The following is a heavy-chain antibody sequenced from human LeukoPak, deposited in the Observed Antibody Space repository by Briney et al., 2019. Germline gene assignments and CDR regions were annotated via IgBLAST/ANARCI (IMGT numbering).Heavy chain of an antibody. J-gene: IGHJ6*03. V-gene: IGHV3-53*01. D-gene: IGHD3/OR15-3a*01. CDR3: AKCANGWTGYMDV. CDR1: GLTVSSNY. Sequence: PGGSLRLSCAASGLTVSSNYMSWVRQAPGKGLEWVSLIYSGGTTHYADSVKGRFTISRDNSKNTLYLQMNSLRAEDTAVYYCAKCANGWTGYMDVWGKGATVTVSS. CDR2: IYSGGTT.